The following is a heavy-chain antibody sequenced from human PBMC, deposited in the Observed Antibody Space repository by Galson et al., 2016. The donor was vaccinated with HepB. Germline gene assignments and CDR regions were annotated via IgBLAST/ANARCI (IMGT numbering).Heavy chain of an antibody. D-gene: IGHD4-17*01. V-gene: IGHV1-18*01. Sequence: SVKVSCKASGYTFTTYGITWVRQAPGQGLEWMGWISTYNGKTNYAQKVQGRVTMTTDTSTRTAYLELRSLRSDDTAVYYCATRGDYDDFNYWGQGTLVTVSS. CDR3: ATRGDYDDFNY. CDR2: ISTYNGKT. J-gene: IGHJ4*02. CDR1: GYTFTTYG.